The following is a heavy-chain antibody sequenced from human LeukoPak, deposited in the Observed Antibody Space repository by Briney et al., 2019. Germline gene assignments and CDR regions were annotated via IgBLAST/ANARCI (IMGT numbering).Heavy chain of an antibody. Sequence: SQTLSLTCAISGDSVSSNSAVWNWIRQSPSRGLEWLGRTYYRSKWFNDYAVSVKSRIIIGPDTSKNQFSLQLNSVTPEDTAVYYCARALRKNWFDLWGQGTLVTVSS. CDR3: ARALRKNWFDL. CDR2: TYYRSKWFN. CDR1: GDSVSSNSAV. J-gene: IGHJ5*02. D-gene: IGHD3-3*02. V-gene: IGHV6-1*01.